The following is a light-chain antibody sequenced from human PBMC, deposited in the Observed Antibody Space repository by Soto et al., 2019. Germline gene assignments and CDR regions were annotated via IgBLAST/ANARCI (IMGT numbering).Light chain of an antibody. V-gene: IGKV1-5*03. CDR3: QQYNSYPWT. CDR1: QSISSW. Sequence: DIEMTQSPSTLSPSVGGIGTLTFRASQSISSWLAWFQQKPGKAPNFLIYKASSLESGVPSRFSGSGSGTEFTLTITSLQPDDFATYYCQQYNSYPWTFGQGTKVDI. CDR2: KAS. J-gene: IGKJ1*01.